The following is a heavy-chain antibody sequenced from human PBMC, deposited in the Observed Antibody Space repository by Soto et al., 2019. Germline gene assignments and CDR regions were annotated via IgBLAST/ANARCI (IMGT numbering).Heavy chain of an antibody. Sequence: PSETLSLTCTVSGGSISSSSYYWGWIRQPPGKGLEWIGSIYYSGSTYYNPSLKSRVTISVDTSKNQFSLKLSSVTAADTAVYYCARDFVLVPAAMGYYYYYYGMDVWGQGTTVTVSS. CDR2: IYYSGST. V-gene: IGHV4-39*01. CDR3: ARDFVLVPAAMGYYYYYYGMDV. J-gene: IGHJ6*02. D-gene: IGHD2-2*01. CDR1: GGSISSSSYY.